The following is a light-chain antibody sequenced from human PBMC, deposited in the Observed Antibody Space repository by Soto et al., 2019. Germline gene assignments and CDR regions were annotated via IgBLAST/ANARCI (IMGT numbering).Light chain of an antibody. CDR3: QQRSNCPPFT. CDR1: HSVKTI. Sequence: EIVLTQSPATLSLSPGERATLSCRASHSVKTILVWYQQRPGQAPRLRIYDASHRAAGIPTRFSGSGFGTDFTLTSSSAEPEDAAVYSGQQRSNCPPFTFGKGTRLEIK. CDR2: DAS. J-gene: IGKJ5*01. V-gene: IGKV3-11*01.